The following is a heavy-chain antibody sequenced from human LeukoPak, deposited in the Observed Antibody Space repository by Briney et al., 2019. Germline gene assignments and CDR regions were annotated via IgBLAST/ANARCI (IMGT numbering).Heavy chain of an antibody. D-gene: IGHD6-13*01. V-gene: IGHV1-2*02. J-gene: IGHJ4*02. CDR3: AEGIAAAGIGLDY. CDR1: GYTFTGYY. Sequence: EASVKVSCKASGYTFTGYYMHWVRQAPGQGLEWMGWINPNSGGTNYAQKFQGRVTMTRDTSISTAYMELSRLRSDDTAVYYCAEGIAAAGIGLDYWGQGTLVTVSS. CDR2: INPNSGGT.